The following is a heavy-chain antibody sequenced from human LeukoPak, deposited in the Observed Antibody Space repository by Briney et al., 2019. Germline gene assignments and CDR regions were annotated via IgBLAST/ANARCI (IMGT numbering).Heavy chain of an antibody. V-gene: IGHV3-7*01. CDR3: ARIGYSSSSTDF. Sequence: GGSLRLSCAASGFTFSSYAMSWVRQAPGKGLEWVANIKQDGSQIYFVDSLKGRFTISRDNTKNSLYLQMNSLRAEDTAVYYCARIGYSSSSTDFWGQGTLVTVSS. J-gene: IGHJ4*02. CDR1: GFTFSSYA. D-gene: IGHD6-6*01. CDR2: IKQDGSQI.